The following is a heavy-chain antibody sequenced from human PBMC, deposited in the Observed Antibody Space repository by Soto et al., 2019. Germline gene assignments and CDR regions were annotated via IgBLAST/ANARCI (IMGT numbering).Heavy chain of an antibody. CDR1: GVTFNRNT. J-gene: IGHJ1*01. CDR3: ARQVDSASRGYYCAY. V-gene: IGHV1-69*13. D-gene: IGHD3-22*01. CDR2: IIPIFGTA. Sequence: SVKFSCTSSGVTFNRNTISWVRQAPGQGLEWMGGIIPIFGTANYAQKFQGRVTITADESTNTAYMELSRLRSEDTAGYFCARQVDSASRGYYCAYRGQRSLGTFSS.